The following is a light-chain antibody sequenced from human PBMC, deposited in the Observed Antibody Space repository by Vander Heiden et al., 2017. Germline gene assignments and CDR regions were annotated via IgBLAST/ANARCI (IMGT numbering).Light chain of an antibody. Sequence: SLLTPPPSVAAAPGPGVTIPCTGSRSNIGAGFDVHGYQQVPGAAPKPLIYGKSNRLSGVPDRFSDSKSDTSASLAITGLQAEDEADYYCQSYDSSLSAWVFGGGTKLTV. CDR1: RSNIGAGFD. CDR2: GKS. V-gene: IGLV1-40*01. J-gene: IGLJ3*02. CDR3: QSYDSSLSAWV.